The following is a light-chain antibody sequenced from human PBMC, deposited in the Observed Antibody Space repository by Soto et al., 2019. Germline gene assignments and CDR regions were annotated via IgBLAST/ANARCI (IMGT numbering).Light chain of an antibody. CDR2: GAS. CDR3: QQYGGSPPYT. Sequence: EIVLTQSPGTLSLSPGERVTLSCRASQSVSSSYLAWYQQKPAQAPRLLIYGASNRATGIPDRFSGSGSGTDFTLTISRLEPVDFTVYYCQQYGGSPPYTFGQGTKLEIK. V-gene: IGKV3-20*01. CDR1: QSVSSSY. J-gene: IGKJ2*01.